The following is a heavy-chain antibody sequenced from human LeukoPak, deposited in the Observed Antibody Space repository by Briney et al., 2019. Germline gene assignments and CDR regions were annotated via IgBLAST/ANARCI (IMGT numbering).Heavy chain of an antibody. D-gene: IGHD2-2*01. V-gene: IGHV1-69*05. Sequence: GASVKVSCKASGGTFSSYAISWVRQAPGQGLEWMGGIIPIFGTANYAQKFQGRVTITTDESTSTAYMELSSLRSEDTAVHYCARVPAIPDNYYFDYWGQGTLVTVSS. J-gene: IGHJ4*02. CDR2: IIPIFGTA. CDR1: GGTFSSYA. CDR3: ARVPAIPDNYYFDY.